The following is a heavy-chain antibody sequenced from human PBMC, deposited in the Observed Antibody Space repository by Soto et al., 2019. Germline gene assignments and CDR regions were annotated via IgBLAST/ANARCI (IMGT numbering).Heavy chain of an antibody. Sequence: SDTLSLTCTVSGGSISSYYWSWIRQPPGKGLEWIGYIYYSGSTNYNPSLKSRVTISVDTSKNQFSLKLSSVTAADTAVYYCARERGGYPDYWGQGTLVTVSS. J-gene: IGHJ4*02. CDR3: ARERGGYPDY. CDR2: IYYSGST. V-gene: IGHV4-59*01. D-gene: IGHD3-22*01. CDR1: GGSISSYY.